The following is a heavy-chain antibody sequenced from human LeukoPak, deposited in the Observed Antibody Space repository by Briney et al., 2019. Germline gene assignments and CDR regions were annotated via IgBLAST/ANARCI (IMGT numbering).Heavy chain of an antibody. CDR2: INDSGIT. CDR1: GGSFSGYY. D-gene: IGHD5-24*01. Sequence: SETLSLTCAVSGGSFSGYYWSWVRQPPGKGLEWVAEINDSGITNYNPSRKRRVPISEDPSKNHFSLTLSSLTAADTAVYYCARDRLRDGYNYIDYWGQGTLVTVSS. J-gene: IGHJ4*02. CDR3: ARDRLRDGYNYIDY. V-gene: IGHV4-34*01.